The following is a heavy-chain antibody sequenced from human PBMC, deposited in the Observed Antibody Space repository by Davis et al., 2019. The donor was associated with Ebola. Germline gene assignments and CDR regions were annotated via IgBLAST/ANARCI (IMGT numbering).Heavy chain of an antibody. Sequence: SETLSLTCTVSGGSISSYYWSWIRQPPGKGLEWIGYIYYSGSTYYNPSLKSRVTISVDTSKNQFSLKLSSVTAADTAVYYCARAEYSSGYYYFPPMPFDPWGQGTLVTVSS. D-gene: IGHD3-22*01. CDR2: IYYSGST. J-gene: IGHJ5*02. V-gene: IGHV4-59*12. CDR1: GGSISSYY. CDR3: ARAEYSSGYYYFPPMPFDP.